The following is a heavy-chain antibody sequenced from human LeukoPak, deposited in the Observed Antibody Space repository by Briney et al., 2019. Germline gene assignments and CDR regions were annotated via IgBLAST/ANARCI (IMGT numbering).Heavy chain of an antibody. CDR3: AREITGDLFDY. Sequence: PSETLSLTCTVSGDSISSFYWSWIRQPPGKGLEWIGYIYYSGSTKYNPSLKSRVTISVDRSKNQLSLKLSSVTAADTAVYYCAREITGDLFDYWGQGTLVTVSS. CDR1: GDSISSFY. J-gene: IGHJ4*02. V-gene: IGHV4-59*01. D-gene: IGHD7-27*01. CDR2: IYYSGST.